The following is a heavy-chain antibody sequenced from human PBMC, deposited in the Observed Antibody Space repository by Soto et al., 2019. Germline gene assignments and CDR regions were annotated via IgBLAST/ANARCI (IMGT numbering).Heavy chain of an antibody. CDR1: GLPFRSYS. CDR3: ARYQGYSYAQADD. Sequence: GVSLRPSCAASGLPFRSYSMNWVRQAPGQEMEWVSSISSSSSYIYYADSVKGRFTISRDNAKNSLYLQMNSLRAEDTAVYDCARYQGYSYAQADDWGQGTLVTVSS. V-gene: IGHV3-21*01. J-gene: IGHJ4*02. CDR2: ISSSSSYI. D-gene: IGHD5-18*01.